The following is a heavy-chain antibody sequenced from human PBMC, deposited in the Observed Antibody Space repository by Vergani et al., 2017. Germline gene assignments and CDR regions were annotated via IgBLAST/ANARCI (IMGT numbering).Heavy chain of an antibody. J-gene: IGHJ6*02. CDR1: GYTFSNYG. Sequence: QVQLVQSGAEVKKPGASVKVSCKASGYTFSNYGINWVRQAPGQGLEWMGWISAYNGNTNYAQKFQGRVTMTTDTSTSTAYMELRSLRSDDKAVYYCARYCGGDCYPAYYGMDVWGQGTTVTVSS. D-gene: IGHD2-21*02. CDR3: ARYCGGDCYPAYYGMDV. CDR2: ISAYNGNT. V-gene: IGHV1-18*01.